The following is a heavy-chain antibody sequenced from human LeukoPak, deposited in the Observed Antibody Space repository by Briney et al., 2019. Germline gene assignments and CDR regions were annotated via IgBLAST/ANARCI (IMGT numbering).Heavy chain of an antibody. Sequence: GGSLRLSCAASGFTFNIYEMNWVRQAPGKGLEWLSYISSSASTIYYADSVKGRFTISRDNAKNSLYLQMNSLRAEDTAVYYCARDTVSGYDFWSGYWGISSQNWFDPWGQGTLVTVSS. J-gene: IGHJ5*02. CDR3: ARDTVSGYDFWSGYWGISSQNWFDP. CDR2: ISSSASTI. CDR1: GFTFNIYE. V-gene: IGHV3-48*03. D-gene: IGHD3-3*01.